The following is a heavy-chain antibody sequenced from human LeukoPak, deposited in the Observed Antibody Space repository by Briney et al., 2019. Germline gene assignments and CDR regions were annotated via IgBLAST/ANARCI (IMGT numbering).Heavy chain of an antibody. V-gene: IGHV3-74*01. CDR3: ASLPRIGVGGEPQLDP. CDR2: INTDGGST. CDR1: GFTFGSYW. D-gene: IGHD3-3*01. J-gene: IGHJ5*02. Sequence: GGSLRLSWAASGFTFGSYWMHWVRQAPGKGLVWVSRINTDGGSTSYADSVKGRFTISRDNAKNTLYLQMNSLRAEDTAVYYCASLPRIGVGGEPQLDPWGQGTLVTVSS.